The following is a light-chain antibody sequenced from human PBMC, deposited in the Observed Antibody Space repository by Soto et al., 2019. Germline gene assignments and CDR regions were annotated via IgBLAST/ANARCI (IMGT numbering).Light chain of an antibody. CDR3: MQRTHWPHT. J-gene: IGKJ1*01. CDR1: QSLVYSDGNTY. V-gene: IGKV2-30*01. CDR2: KVS. Sequence: DVVMTQSPLYLPVTLGQPASISCRSSQSLVYSDGNTYLNWFQXRPGQSPRGXIFKVSNRDSGVPDRFCGSVSGTDFTMKISRVEAEDGAIYYGMQRTHWPHTFGQGTKVDIK.